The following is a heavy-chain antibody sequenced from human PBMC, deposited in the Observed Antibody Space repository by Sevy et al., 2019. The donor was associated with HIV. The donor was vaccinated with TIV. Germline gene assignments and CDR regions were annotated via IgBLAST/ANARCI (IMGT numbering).Heavy chain of an antibody. D-gene: IGHD6-19*01. CDR3: ALGYSSGWNNGAFDI. CDR2: ISSSSSTI. J-gene: IGHJ3*02. V-gene: IGHV3-48*02. Sequence: GGSLRLSCAASGFTFSSYSMNWVRQAPGKGLEWVSYISSSSSTIYYDDSVKGRFTISRDKAKNSLYLQMNSLRDEDTAVYYCALGYSSGWNNGAFDIWGQGTMVTVSS. CDR1: GFTFSSYS.